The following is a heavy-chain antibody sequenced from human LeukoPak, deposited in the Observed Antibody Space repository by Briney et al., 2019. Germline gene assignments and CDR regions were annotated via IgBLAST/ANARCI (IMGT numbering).Heavy chain of an antibody. V-gene: IGHV3-30*02. Sequence: PGGSLRLSCAASGFTFSSYGMHWVRQAPGKGLEWVAFIRYDGSNKYYADSVKGRLTISRDNSKNTLYLQMNSLRAEDTAVYYCAKKGASSYYYYMDVWGKGTTVTVSS. J-gene: IGHJ6*03. CDR3: AKKGASSYYYYMDV. D-gene: IGHD4/OR15-4a*01. CDR1: GFTFSSYG. CDR2: IRYDGSNK.